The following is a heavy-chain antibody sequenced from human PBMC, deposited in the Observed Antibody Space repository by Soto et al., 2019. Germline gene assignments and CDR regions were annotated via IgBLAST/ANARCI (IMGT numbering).Heavy chain of an antibody. Sequence: QVQLQESGPGLVKPSQTLSLTCTVSGGSISSGGYYWSWIRQHPGKGLEWIGYIYYSGSTYYNPSLKSRVTISVDTSKNQCSLKLSSVTAADTAVYYCARGGEYYYDSSGYSNWFDPWGQGTLVTVSS. V-gene: IGHV4-31*03. CDR1: GGSISSGGYY. CDR3: ARGGEYYYDSSGYSNWFDP. CDR2: IYYSGST. J-gene: IGHJ5*02. D-gene: IGHD3-22*01.